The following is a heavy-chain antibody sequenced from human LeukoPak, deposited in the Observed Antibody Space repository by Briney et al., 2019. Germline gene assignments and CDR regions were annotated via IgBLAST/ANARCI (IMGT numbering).Heavy chain of an antibody. J-gene: IGHJ4*02. CDR3: AKDGGNYYNRKYYFDY. D-gene: IGHD3-22*01. CDR1: GFTFDDYA. Sequence: GGSLRLSCAASGFTFDDYAIHWVRQAPGQGLEWVSGISYNSGSIGYADSVKGRFTISRDNAKNSLYLQMNSLRAEDTALYYCAKDGGNYYNRKYYFDYWGQGTLVTVSS. CDR2: ISYNSGSI. V-gene: IGHV3-9*01.